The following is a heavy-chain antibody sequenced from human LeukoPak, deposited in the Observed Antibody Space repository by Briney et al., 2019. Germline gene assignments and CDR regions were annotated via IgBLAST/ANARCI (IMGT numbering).Heavy chain of an antibody. CDR2: IRYDGSNK. J-gene: IGHJ4*02. V-gene: IGHV3-30*02. Sequence: GSLRLSCAASGFTFSSYGMHWVRQAPGKGLEWVAFIRYDGSNKYYADSVKGRFTISRDNSKNTLYLQMNSLRAEDTAVYYCAKDLGSGPLFDYWGQGTLVTVSS. D-gene: IGHD3-10*01. CDR1: GFTFSSYG. CDR3: AKDLGSGPLFDY.